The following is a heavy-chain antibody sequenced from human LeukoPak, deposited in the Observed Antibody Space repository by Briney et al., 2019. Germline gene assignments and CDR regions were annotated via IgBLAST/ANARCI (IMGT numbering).Heavy chain of an antibody. Sequence: SETVSLTCSVSGGSICSYYWSWLRQPTGKGRVWIGRIYTTGNTDYNPSHKSRVTMSVDTSKNQFSLNLSSGAAADAAVCYRARDARGWSGFDYWGQGTLVTVSS. CDR3: ARDARGWSGFDY. CDR2: IYTTGNT. D-gene: IGHD3-3*01. CDR1: GGSICSYY. V-gene: IGHV4-4*07. J-gene: IGHJ4*02.